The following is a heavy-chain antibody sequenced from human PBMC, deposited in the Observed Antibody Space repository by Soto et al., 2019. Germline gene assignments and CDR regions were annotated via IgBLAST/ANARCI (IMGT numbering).Heavy chain of an antibody. J-gene: IGHJ4*02. V-gene: IGHV5-51*01. CDR1: GYSLTDFL. CDR2: IYPGDSDT. Sequence: GGSPKIPRKGSGYSLTDFLIRLGARMPGKGLEWMGIIYPGDSDTRYSPSFQGQVTISADKSISTAYLQWSSLKASDTAMYYCASNDGRHSIAVANCWGQGTLVTVSS. CDR3: ASNDGRHSIAVANC. D-gene: IGHD6-19*01.